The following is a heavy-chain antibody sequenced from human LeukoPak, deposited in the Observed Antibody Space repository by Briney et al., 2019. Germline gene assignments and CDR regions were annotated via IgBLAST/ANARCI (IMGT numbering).Heavy chain of an antibody. J-gene: IGHJ3*02. V-gene: IGHV3-30*02. D-gene: IGHD3-3*01. CDR1: GFTFSSFA. CDR2: IQYDGTNK. CDR3: ARERTKLGSYYDFWTGPPRAFDI. Sequence: QPGGSLRLSCAASGFTFSSFAMHWVRQAPGKGLEWVAFIQYDGTNKDYADSVKGRFTISRDNSQNTLHLQMNSLRAEDTAVYYCARERTKLGSYYDFWTGPPRAFDIWGQGTMVTVSS.